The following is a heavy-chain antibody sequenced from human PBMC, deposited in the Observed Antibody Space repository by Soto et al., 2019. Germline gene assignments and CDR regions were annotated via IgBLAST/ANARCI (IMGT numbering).Heavy chain of an antibody. V-gene: IGHV3-73*01. CDR2: IRSKANSYAT. Sequence: GGSLRLSCAASGFTFSGSAMHWVRQASGKGLEWVGRIRSKANSYATAYAASVKGRFTISRDDSKNTAYLQMNSLKTEDTAVYYCTRHPYYYDSSGPNYYGMDVWGQGTTVTVSS. CDR1: GFTFSGSA. CDR3: TRHPYYYDSSGPNYYGMDV. D-gene: IGHD3-22*01. J-gene: IGHJ6*02.